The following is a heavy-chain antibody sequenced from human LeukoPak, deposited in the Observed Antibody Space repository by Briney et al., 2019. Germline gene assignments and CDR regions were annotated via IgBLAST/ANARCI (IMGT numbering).Heavy chain of an antibody. Sequence: SETLSLTCTVSGYSISSGYYWGWIRQPPGKGLEWIGSRYHSGSTYYNPSLKSRVTISVDTSKNQFSLKLSSVTAADTAMYYCARVSRGNSVGGDYWGQGTLVTVSS. CDR1: GYSISSGYY. CDR3: ARVSRGNSVGGDY. CDR2: RYHSGST. J-gene: IGHJ4*02. V-gene: IGHV4-38-2*02. D-gene: IGHD4-23*01.